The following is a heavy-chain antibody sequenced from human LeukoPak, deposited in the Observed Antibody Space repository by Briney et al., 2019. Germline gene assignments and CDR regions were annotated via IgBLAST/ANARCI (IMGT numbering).Heavy chain of an antibody. V-gene: IGHV1-2*02. J-gene: IGHJ4*02. D-gene: IGHD2-15*01. CDR3: ARVLKCSGGSCYNY. CDR1: GYTFTGYY. Sequence: ASVKVSCKASGYTFTGYYMHWVRQAPGQGREWMGWINPNSGGTNYAQKFQGRVTMTRDTSISTDYMELSRLRSDDTAVYYCARVLKCSGGSCYNYWGQGTLVTVSS. CDR2: INPNSGGT.